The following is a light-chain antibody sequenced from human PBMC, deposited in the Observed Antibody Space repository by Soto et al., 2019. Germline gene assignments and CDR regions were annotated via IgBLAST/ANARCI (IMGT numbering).Light chain of an antibody. CDR2: GVS. V-gene: IGKV3-20*01. J-gene: IGKJ3*01. CDR3: QQFGTSPLVT. CDR1: QSVNTKY. Sequence: EIVLTQSPGTLSLSPGERATLSCRASQSVNTKYLVWYQQKPGQAPRLLIYGVSSRATGIPDRFSGSGSGTDFILTISRVEPEDFAVYYCQQFGTSPLVTFGPGTKVDIK.